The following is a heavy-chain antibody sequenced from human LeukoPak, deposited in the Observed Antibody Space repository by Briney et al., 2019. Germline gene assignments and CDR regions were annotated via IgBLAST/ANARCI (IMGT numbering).Heavy chain of an antibody. CDR1: GGSITTYY. Sequence: SETLSLTCTVSGGSITTYYWSWIRQPPGKGLEWIGYMYHSGSSNYNPSLRSRVTISVDTSKSQFSLKLTSVTAADTAVYYCARAPIAVAGAGHEYFDYWGQGTLVTVSS. CDR2: MYHSGSS. CDR3: ARAPIAVAGAGHEYFDY. D-gene: IGHD6-19*01. V-gene: IGHV4-59*08. J-gene: IGHJ4*02.